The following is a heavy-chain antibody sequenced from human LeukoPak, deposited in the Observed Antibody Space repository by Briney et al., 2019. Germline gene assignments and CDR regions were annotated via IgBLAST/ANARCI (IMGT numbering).Heavy chain of an antibody. J-gene: IGHJ5*02. Sequence: ASVKVSCKASGYTFTDYYIHWVRQAPGQGLEWMGWISPNSGGTNYAQKFRGRVTMTRDTSIDTAYMKLSRLRSDDTAVYGCARAHCGSIGRYSGFDPWGQGTLVTVSS. D-gene: IGHD2-2*01. CDR2: ISPNSGGT. CDR1: GYTFTDYY. CDR3: ARAHCGSIGRYSGFDP. V-gene: IGHV1-2*02.